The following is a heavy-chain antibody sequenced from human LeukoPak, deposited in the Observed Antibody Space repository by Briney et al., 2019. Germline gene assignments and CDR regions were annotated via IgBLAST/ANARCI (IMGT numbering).Heavy chain of an antibody. V-gene: IGHV1-69*06. J-gene: IGHJ3*02. Sequence: SVRVSCKAPGGTFSSYAISWGRQAPGQGLEWMGGIIPIFGTANYAQKFQGRVTITADKSTSTAYMELSSLRSEDTAVYYCARAQVVVAATRAFDIWGQGTMDTVSS. CDR3: ARAQVVVAATRAFDI. CDR2: IIPIFGTA. CDR1: GGTFSSYA. D-gene: IGHD2-15*01.